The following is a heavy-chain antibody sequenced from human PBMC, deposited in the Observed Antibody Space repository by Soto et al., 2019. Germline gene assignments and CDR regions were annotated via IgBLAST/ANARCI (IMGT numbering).Heavy chain of an antibody. CDR2: ISYDGSFV. V-gene: IGHV3-30*18. D-gene: IGHD1-26*01. Sequence: SCVVSGLTFSDYGFHWVRQAPGKGLDLVSAISYDGSFVYYADSVRGRFTISRDNSRNTLDLQMNTLRHEDTAVYYCAKERGRNRNFAMDVWGQGTSVTVSS. CDR1: GLTFSDYG. J-gene: IGHJ6*02. CDR3: AKERGRNRNFAMDV.